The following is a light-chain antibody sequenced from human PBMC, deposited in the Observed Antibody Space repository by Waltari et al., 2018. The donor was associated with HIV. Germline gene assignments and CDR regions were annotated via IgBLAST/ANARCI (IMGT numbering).Light chain of an antibody. V-gene: IGLV2-14*01. CDR1: SSDVGGYNY. J-gene: IGLJ2*01. Sequence: QSALTQPASVSGSPGQSITISCTGTSSDVGGYNYVSWYQQHPGKAPKLMIYEVSNRPSGVSNRFSGSKSGNTASLTISGLQAGDEADYYCSSYTSSSTLIFGGGTILTVL. CDR3: SSYTSSSTLI. CDR2: EVS.